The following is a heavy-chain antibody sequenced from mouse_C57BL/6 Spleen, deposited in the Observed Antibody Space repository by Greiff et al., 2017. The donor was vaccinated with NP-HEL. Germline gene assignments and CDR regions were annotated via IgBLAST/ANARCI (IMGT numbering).Heavy chain of an antibody. V-gene: IGHV1-50*01. Sequence: QVQLQQPGAELVKPGASVKLSCKASGYTFTSYWMQWVKQRPGQGLEWIGEIDPSDSYTNYNQKFKGKATLTVDTSSSTAYMQLSSLTSEDSAVYYCARRGNYMGYFDYWGQGTTLTVSS. D-gene: IGHD2-1*01. CDR3: ARRGNYMGYFDY. CDR1: GYTFTSYW. CDR2: IDPSDSYT. J-gene: IGHJ2*01.